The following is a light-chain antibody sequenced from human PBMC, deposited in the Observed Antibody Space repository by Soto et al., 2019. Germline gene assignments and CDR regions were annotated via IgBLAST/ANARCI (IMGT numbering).Light chain of an antibody. V-gene: IGKV1-5*03. CDR3: QQYNSYSSGT. Sequence: DIQMTQSPSTLSASVGDRVTITCRASQNIRNWLAWYQQKPGKAPRLLIYLASSLESGVPSRFSCSGSGTEFTLTISGLQPDDFAIYYCQQYNSYSSGTFGQGTKVEIK. J-gene: IGKJ1*01. CDR2: LAS. CDR1: QNIRNW.